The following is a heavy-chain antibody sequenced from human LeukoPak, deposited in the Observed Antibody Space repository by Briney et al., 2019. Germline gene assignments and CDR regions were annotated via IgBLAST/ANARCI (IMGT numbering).Heavy chain of an antibody. Sequence: PSETLSLTCTVSGGSISSYYWSWIRQPPGKPPEWIGYIYYSGSTNYNPSLKSRVTISVDTSKNQFSLKLSSVTAADTAVYYCARFGVPAAIFDYWGQGTLVTVSS. CDR1: GGSISSYY. CDR2: IYYSGST. J-gene: IGHJ4*02. D-gene: IGHD2-2*01. V-gene: IGHV4-59*01. CDR3: ARFGVPAAIFDY.